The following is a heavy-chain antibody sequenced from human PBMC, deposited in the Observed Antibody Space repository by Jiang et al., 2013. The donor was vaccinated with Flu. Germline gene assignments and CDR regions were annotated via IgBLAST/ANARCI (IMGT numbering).Heavy chain of an antibody. J-gene: IGHJ4*02. Sequence: GAEVKKPGSSVKVSCKASGGTFSSYAISWVRQAPGQGLEWMGGIIPIFGTANYAQKFQGRVTITADESTSTAYMELSSLRSEDTAVYYCARARWYYYDSSGYYNAFDYWGQGTLVTVSS. D-gene: IGHD3-22*01. CDR2: IIPIFGTA. V-gene: IGHV1-69*01. CDR1: GGTFSSYA. CDR3: ARARWYYYDSSGYYNAFDY.